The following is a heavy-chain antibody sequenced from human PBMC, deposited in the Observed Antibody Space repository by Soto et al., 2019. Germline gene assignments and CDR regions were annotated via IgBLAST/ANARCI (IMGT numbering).Heavy chain of an antibody. V-gene: IGHV3-53*01. D-gene: IGHD6-13*01. CDR1: GFIVSSNY. CDR3: ARGSSGYISSWYYFDY. CDR2: LYSGGRS. Sequence: GGSLRLSCAASGFIVSSNYMNWVRQAPGKGLEWVSVLYSGGRSYSADSVKGRLSISRDNSKNTVSLLMNSLRAEDTAVYFCARGSSGYISSWYYFDYWGRGTLVTVSS. J-gene: IGHJ4*02.